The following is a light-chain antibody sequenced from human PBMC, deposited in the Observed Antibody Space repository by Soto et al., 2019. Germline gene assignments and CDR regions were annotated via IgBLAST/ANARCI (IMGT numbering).Light chain of an antibody. CDR2: GAS. CDR3: QQMWT. V-gene: IGKV3-15*01. Sequence: EIVMTQSPATLSVSPGERATLSCRASQSVSSNLAWYQQKPGQASRLLIYGASTRATGIPAQFSGRGSGTEFTLTISSLQSEDFAVYYCQQMWTFGQGTKVDI. J-gene: IGKJ1*01. CDR1: QSVSSN.